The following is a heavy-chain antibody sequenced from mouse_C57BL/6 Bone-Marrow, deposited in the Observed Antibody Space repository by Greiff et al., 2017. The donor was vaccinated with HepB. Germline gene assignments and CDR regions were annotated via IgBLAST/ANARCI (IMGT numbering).Heavy chain of an antibody. J-gene: IGHJ2*01. V-gene: IGHV14-3*01. CDR3: SYYSGSSPYFYS. CDR2: IDPANGNT. CDR1: GFNIKNTY. Sequence: VQLQQSVAELVRPGASVKLSCTASGFNIKNTYMHWVKQRPEQGLEWIGRIDPANGNTKYAPKFQGKATITADTSSNTAYLQLSSLTSEDTAISYCSYYSGSSPYFYSWGQGATLTLSS. D-gene: IGHD1-1*01.